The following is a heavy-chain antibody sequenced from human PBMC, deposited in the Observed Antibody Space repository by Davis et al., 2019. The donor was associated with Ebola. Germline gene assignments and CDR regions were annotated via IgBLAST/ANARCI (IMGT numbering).Heavy chain of an antibody. D-gene: IGHD3-3*01. CDR3: ARDLDDFWSGYYVNPGDYGMDV. J-gene: IGHJ6*02. CDR2: INHSGST. V-gene: IGHV4-34*01. CDR1: GGSFSGYY. Sequence: MPGGSLRLSCAVYGGSFSGYYWSWIRQPPGKGLEWIGEINHSGSTNYNPSLKSRVSISEDTSKNQFSLRLSSVTAADTAVYYCARDLDDFWSGYYVNPGDYGMDVWGQGTTVTVSS.